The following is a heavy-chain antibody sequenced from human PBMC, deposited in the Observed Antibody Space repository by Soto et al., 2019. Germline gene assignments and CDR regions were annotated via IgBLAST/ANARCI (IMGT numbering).Heavy chain of an antibody. V-gene: IGHV4-59*01. CDR2: IYYSGST. CDR1: GDSMSSYY. CDR3: ARAKSNYQTFDH. D-gene: IGHD4-4*01. J-gene: IGHJ4*02. Sequence: SETLSLTCTVSGDSMSSYYWSWIRQPPGKGLEWIGYIYYSGSTAYNPSLRSRVTMSVDTSKNQFSLRLSSVTAADTAVYYCARAKSNYQTFDHWGQGSQVTVSS.